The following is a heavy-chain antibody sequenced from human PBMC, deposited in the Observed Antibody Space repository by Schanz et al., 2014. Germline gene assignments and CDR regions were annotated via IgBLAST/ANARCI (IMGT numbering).Heavy chain of an antibody. CDR1: GFTFSDYY. Sequence: PGGSLRLSCAASGFTFSDYYMTWIRQAPGKGLEWVSDISDSGDSTHYADSVKGRFTISRDNAKNSLFLQMNSLSAEDTAVYYCARFLARYQYYGVDVWGQGTTVIVSS. CDR2: ISDSGDST. J-gene: IGHJ6*02. D-gene: IGHD3-3*01. V-gene: IGHV3-11*01. CDR3: ARFLARYQYYGVDV.